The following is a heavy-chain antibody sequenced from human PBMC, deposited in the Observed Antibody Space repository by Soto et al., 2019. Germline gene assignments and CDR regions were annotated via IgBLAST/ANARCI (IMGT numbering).Heavy chain of an antibody. CDR2: ISGSGGST. V-gene: IGHV3-23*01. CDR1: GFTFSSYA. D-gene: IGHD4-17*01. Sequence: EVQLLESGGGLVQPGGSLRLSCAASGFTFSSYAMSWVRQAPGKGLEWVSAISGSGGSTYYADSVKGRFTISRDNSKNTLYLQMNSLRAEDTAVYYCAKGRRVTPVTIRGGSHFDYWGQGTLVTVSS. J-gene: IGHJ4*02. CDR3: AKGRRVTPVTIRGGSHFDY.